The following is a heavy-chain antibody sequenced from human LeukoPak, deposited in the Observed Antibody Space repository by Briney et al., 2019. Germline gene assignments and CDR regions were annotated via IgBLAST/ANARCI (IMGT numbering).Heavy chain of an antibody. CDR3: ARLRSGYEGAAGY. J-gene: IGHJ4*02. V-gene: IGHV1-2*02. D-gene: IGHD5-12*01. Sequence: ASVKVSCKASGYTFTGYHMHWVRQAPGQGLEWMGWINPNSGGTNYAQKFQGRVTMTRDTSISTAYMELSRLRSDDTAVYYCARLRSGYEGAAGYWGQGTLVTVSS. CDR2: INPNSGGT. CDR1: GYTFTGYH.